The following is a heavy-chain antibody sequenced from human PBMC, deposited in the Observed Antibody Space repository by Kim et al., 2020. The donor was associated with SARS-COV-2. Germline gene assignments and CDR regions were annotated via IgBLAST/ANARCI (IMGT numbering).Heavy chain of an antibody. J-gene: IGHJ4*02. D-gene: IGHD5-18*01. Sequence: SETLSLTCTVSGGSISSYYWSWIRQPPGKGLEWIGYIYYSGSSNYNPSLKSRVTISVDTSKNQFSLKLSSVTAADTAVYYCARVWPGYSYFDYWGQGTLVTVSS. CDR1: GGSISSYY. V-gene: IGHV4-59*01. CDR3: ARVWPGYSYFDY. CDR2: IYYSGSS.